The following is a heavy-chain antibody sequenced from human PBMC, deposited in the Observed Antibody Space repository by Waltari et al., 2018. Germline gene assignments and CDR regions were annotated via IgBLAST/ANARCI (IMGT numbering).Heavy chain of an antibody. J-gene: IGHJ4*02. V-gene: IGHV1-69-2*01. CDR2: VDPRDGET. Sequence: EVQLVQSGAEVKNPGATVKISCKASGYTFTDYYMNWVQQAPGKGLEWVGRVDPRDGETIYADKFQGRVTITADTSTDTAYMGLSSLRAEDTAIYYCATDDLTRGVYWGQGALVTVSS. CDR3: ATDDLTRGVY. D-gene: IGHD3-10*01. CDR1: GYTFTDYY.